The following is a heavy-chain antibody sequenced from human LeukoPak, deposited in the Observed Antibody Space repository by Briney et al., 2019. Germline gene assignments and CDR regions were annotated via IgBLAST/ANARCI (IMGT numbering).Heavy chain of an antibody. D-gene: IGHD3-22*01. J-gene: IGHJ4*02. CDR1: GYTFTGYY. Sequence: VKVSCKASGYTFTGYYMHWVRQAPGQGLEWMGWINPNSGGTNYAQKFQGRVTMTRDTSVSTAYMELSRLRSDDTAVYYCARDQGTMINSGPTKKSTPRNKANDYWGQGTLVTVSS. CDR2: INPNSGGT. CDR3: ARDQGTMINSGPTKKSTPRNKANDY. V-gene: IGHV1-2*02.